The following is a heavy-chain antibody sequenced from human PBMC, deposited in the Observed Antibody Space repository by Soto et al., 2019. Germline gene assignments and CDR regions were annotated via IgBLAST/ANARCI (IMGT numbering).Heavy chain of an antibody. CDR2: ISYDGSNK. J-gene: IGHJ4*02. CDR1: GFTFSSYA. V-gene: IGHV3-30-3*01. Sequence: GGSLRLSCAASGFTFSSYAMHWVRQAPGKGLEWVAVISYDGSNKYYADSVKGRFTISRDNSKNTLYLQMNSLGAEDTAGYYCARDRLAARRPFLFSLDYWGQGTLVTVSS. D-gene: IGHD6-6*01. CDR3: ARDRLAARRPFLFSLDY.